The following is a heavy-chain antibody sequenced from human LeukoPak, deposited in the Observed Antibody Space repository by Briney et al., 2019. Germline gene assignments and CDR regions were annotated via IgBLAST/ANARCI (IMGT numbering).Heavy chain of an antibody. CDR1: GGSISSHY. CDR3: ARMFGYNPWYYYYMDV. CDR2: IYYSGST. D-gene: IGHD5-24*01. V-gene: IGHV4-59*11. Sequence: SETLSLTCTVSGGSISSHYWSWTRQPPGKGLEWIGYIYYSGSTNYNPSLKSRVTISVDTSKNQFSLKLSSVTAADTAVYYCARMFGYNPWYYYYMDVWGKGTTVTVSS. J-gene: IGHJ6*03.